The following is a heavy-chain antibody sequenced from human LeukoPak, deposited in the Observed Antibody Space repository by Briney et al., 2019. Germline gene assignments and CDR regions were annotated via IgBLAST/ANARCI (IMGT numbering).Heavy chain of an antibody. CDR1: GFTFSSYG. J-gene: IGHJ4*02. CDR3: AAHSSGWYSSYFDY. D-gene: IGHD6-19*01. V-gene: IGHV3-30*03. CDR2: ISYDGSNK. Sequence: GGSLRLSCAASGFTFSSYGMHWVRQAPGKGLEWVAVISYDGSNKYYADSVKGRFTISRDNSKNTLYLQMNSLRAEDTAVYYCAAHSSGWYSSYFDYWGQGTLVTVSS.